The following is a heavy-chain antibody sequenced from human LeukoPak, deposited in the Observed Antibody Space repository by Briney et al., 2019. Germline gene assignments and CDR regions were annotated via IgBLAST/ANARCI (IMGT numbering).Heavy chain of an antibody. CDR3: ARGSEQQLVYYYYGMDV. D-gene: IGHD6-13*01. CDR2: INHSGST. V-gene: IGHV4-34*01. J-gene: IGHJ6*02. Sequence: ETLSLTCAVYGGSFSGYYWSWIRQPAGKGLEWIGEINHSGSTNYNPSLKSRVTISVDTSKNQFSLKLSSVTAADTAVYYCARGSEQQLVYYYYGMDVWGQGTTVTVSS. CDR1: GGSFSGYY.